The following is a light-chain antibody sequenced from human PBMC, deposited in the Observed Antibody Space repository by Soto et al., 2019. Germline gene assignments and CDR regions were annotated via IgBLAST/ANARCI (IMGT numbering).Light chain of an antibody. V-gene: IGLV2-14*01. Sequence: QSALTQPASVSGSPGQSITISCTGTSSDVGGYNYVSWYQQHPGKAPKLMIYEVSHRPSGVSNRFSGSKSGITASLTISGLQAEDEADYYGTSYTTSSARVVFGGGTKVTVL. CDR2: EVS. CDR3: TSYTTSSARVV. J-gene: IGLJ2*01. CDR1: SSDVGGYNY.